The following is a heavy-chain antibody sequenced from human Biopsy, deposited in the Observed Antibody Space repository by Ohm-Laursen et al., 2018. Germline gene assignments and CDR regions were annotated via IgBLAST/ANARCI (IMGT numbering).Heavy chain of an antibody. CDR1: GLSFSTYG. D-gene: IGHD2-2*01. V-gene: IGHV3-33*01. Sequence: SLRLSCSASGLSFSTYGMHWVRQAPGKGLEWAPVIWYDGSKKYYADSVKGRLTISRGNSKNTLYLQMTSLRAEDTAVYFCARGGPHVRAGGSAFDYWGQGTLVTVSS. J-gene: IGHJ4*02. CDR3: ARGGPHVRAGGSAFDY. CDR2: IWYDGSKK.